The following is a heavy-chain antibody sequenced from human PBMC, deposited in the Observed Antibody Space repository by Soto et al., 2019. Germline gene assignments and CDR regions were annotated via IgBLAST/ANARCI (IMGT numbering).Heavy chain of an antibody. V-gene: IGHV4-30-4*01. CDR3: ARERPDGARLDP. CDR2: IYYSGST. D-gene: IGHD6-6*01. Sequence: QVQLQESGPGLVKPSQTLSLTCTVSGGSISSGDYYWSWIRQPPGKGLEWIGYIYYSGSTYYSPSVKSRVTISVDTSKNPFSLKLRAVTAADTAVYYCARERPDGARLDPWGQGNLVTVSS. J-gene: IGHJ5*02. CDR1: GGSISSGDYY.